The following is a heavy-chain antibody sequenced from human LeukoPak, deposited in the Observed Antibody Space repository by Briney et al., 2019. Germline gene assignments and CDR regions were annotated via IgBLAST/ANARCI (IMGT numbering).Heavy chain of an antibody. CDR2: ISYDGSNK. V-gene: IGHV3-30*18. Sequence: GGSLRLSCAASGFTCSSYGMHWVRQAPGKGLEWVALISYDGSNKYYADSVKGRFTISRDNSKNTLYLQMNSLTAEDTAVYYCAKDRNDTQKGLYYFDYWGQGTLVTVSS. CDR3: AKDRNDTQKGLYYFDY. CDR1: GFTCSSYG. J-gene: IGHJ4*02. D-gene: IGHD3-22*01.